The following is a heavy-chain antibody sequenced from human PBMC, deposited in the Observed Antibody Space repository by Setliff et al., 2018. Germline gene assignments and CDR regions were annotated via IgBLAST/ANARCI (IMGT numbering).Heavy chain of an antibody. V-gene: IGHV4-59*11. CDR2: IYHDGND. Sequence: SETLSLTCTVSPGSISRHYWSWFRQAPGKGLEWIGEIYHDGNDKYTPSVHYSPSLQSRVTISIDKSNNQFSLKLTSMTAADTAVYYCAKGGGRYHSDSWGQGILVTVSS. D-gene: IGHD1-1*01. CDR3: AKGGGRYHSDS. J-gene: IGHJ4*02. CDR1: PGSISRHY.